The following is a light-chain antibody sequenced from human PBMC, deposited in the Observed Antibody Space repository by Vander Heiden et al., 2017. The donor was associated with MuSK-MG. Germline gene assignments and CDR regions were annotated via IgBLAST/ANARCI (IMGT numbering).Light chain of an antibody. J-gene: IGKJ2*01. CDR3: QQYNTYPYT. CDR1: QSISSW. CDR2: KAS. V-gene: IGKV1-5*03. Sequence: DIQMTQSPSALSASVGDRVTNTCRASQSISSWLAWYQHKPGNAPKLLIYKASTLESGVPSRFSGSGSGTEFTLTVSRLQPDDFATYYCQQYNTYPYTFGQGTKLEIK.